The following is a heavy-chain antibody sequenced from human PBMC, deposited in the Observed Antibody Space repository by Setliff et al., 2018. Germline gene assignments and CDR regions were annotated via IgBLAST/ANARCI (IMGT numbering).Heavy chain of an antibody. J-gene: IGHJ4*02. CDR1: GDSISSRRNY. V-gene: IGHV4-61*09. CDR3: ARGGTYRYFDY. Sequence: SETLSLTCTVSGDSISSRRNYWGWFRQPAGKELEWIGQIYTSWSTNYNPSLKSRVTISLDTSKNQFSLSLSSVTAADTAIYYCARGGTYRYFDYWGQGTLVTVSS. CDR2: IYTSWST.